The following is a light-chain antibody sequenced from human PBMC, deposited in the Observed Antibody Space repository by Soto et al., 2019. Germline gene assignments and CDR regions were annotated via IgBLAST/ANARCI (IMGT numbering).Light chain of an antibody. CDR2: EAD. CDR1: SSDVGAYNY. V-gene: IGLV2-14*01. CDR3: SSYTVINTAV. J-gene: IGLJ3*02. Sequence: QSALTQPASVSGSPGQSISISCTGSSSDVGAYNYVAWYQQKPGKAPKLLIYEADNRPSGISHRFSGSKSGNTASLTISGLQTEDEADYYCSSYTVINTAVFGGGTKLTVL.